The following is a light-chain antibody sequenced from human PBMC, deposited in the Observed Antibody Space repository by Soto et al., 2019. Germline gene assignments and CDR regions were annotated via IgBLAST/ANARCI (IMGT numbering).Light chain of an antibody. CDR3: MQGTHWPRT. CDR1: QSLVYXDGNTY. CDR2: KVS. V-gene: IGKV2-30*01. J-gene: IGKJ1*01. Sequence: DVVMTQXXLSLXVTLGQPASISXRSSQSLVYXDGNTYLNWFQQRXGXSPRRLIYKVSNRDSGXXXXXXXXXSGTDFTLKISRVEAEDVGVYYCMQGTHWPRTFGQGTKVEIK.